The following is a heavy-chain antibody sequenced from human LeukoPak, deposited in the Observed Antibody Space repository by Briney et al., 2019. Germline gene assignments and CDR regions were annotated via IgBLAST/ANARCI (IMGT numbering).Heavy chain of an antibody. CDR3: ARAVVVTTDAFDI. J-gene: IGHJ3*02. Sequence: GGSLRLSCAASGFTFSSYSMNWVRQAPGKGLEWVSSISSSSSYIYYADSVKGRFTISRDNAKHSLYLQMNSLRAEDTAVYYCARAVVVTTDAFDIWGQGTMVTVSS. CDR1: GFTFSSYS. V-gene: IGHV3-21*01. D-gene: IGHD2-21*02. CDR2: ISSSSSYI.